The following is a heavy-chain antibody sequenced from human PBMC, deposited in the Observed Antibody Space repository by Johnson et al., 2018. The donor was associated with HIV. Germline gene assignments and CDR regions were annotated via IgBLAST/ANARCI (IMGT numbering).Heavy chain of an antibody. D-gene: IGHD7-27*01. V-gene: IGHV3-66*02. CDR3: AKDINWGGTAFDI. CDR2: INWNGGST. Sequence: VQLVESGGGLVQPGGSLRLSCAASGFTVSSNYMTWVRQGPGRGLEWVSGINWNGGSTGYADSVKGRFTISRDNSENTLYLQMNSLRAEDTAVYYCAKDINWGGTAFDIWGQGTMVTVSS. J-gene: IGHJ3*02. CDR1: GFTVSSNY.